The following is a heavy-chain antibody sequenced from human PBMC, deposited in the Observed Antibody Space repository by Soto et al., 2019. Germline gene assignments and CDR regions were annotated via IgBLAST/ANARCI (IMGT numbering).Heavy chain of an antibody. CDR1: GGSFSSDH. Sequence: PSETLSLTCNVSGGSFSSDHWGWIRQPPGKGLEWIGKINNSGITNYNPSLKSRVTISVDTSKNQFSLKLSSVTAADTAVYYCARDRAARRGLYYYYYGMDVWGQGTTVTVSS. V-gene: IGHV4-59*01. CDR3: ARDRAARRGLYYYYYGMDV. J-gene: IGHJ6*02. D-gene: IGHD6-6*01. CDR2: INNSGIT.